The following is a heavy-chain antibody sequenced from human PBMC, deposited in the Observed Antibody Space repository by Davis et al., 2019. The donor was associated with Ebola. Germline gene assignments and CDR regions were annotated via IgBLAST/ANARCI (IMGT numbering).Heavy chain of an antibody. D-gene: IGHD3/OR15-3a*01. CDR2: ISWNSGSI. Sequence: PGGSLRLSCAASGFTFDDYAMHWVRQAPGKGLEWVSGISWNSGSIGYADSVKGRFTISRDNAKNSLYLQMNSLRAEDTAVYYCAGAAGDWNYYYYGMDVWGQGTTVTVSS. CDR3: AGAAGDWNYYYYGMDV. CDR1: GFTFDDYA. V-gene: IGHV3-9*01. J-gene: IGHJ6*02.